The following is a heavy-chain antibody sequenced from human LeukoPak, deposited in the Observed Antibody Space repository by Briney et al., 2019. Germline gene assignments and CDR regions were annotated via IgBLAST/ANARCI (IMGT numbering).Heavy chain of an antibody. V-gene: IGHV7-4-1*02. CDR3: ARDQHYDFWSGYGFDY. CDR2: INTNTGNP. CDR1: GYTFTSYA. Sequence: ASVKVSCKASGYTFTSYAMNWVRQAPGQGLEWMGWINTNTGNPTYAQGFTGRFVFSLDTSASTAYLQISSLKAEDTAVYYCARDQHYDFWSGYGFDYWGQGTLVTVSS. D-gene: IGHD3-3*01. J-gene: IGHJ4*02.